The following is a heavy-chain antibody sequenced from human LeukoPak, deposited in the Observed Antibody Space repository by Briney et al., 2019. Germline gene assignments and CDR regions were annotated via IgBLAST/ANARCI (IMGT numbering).Heavy chain of an antibody. D-gene: IGHD7-27*01. CDR3: AKDLGQDAFDI. CDR1: GFTFSSYG. V-gene: IGHV3-30*18. CDR2: ISYDGSNK. J-gene: IGHJ3*02. Sequence: QSGGSLRLSCAASGFTFSSYGMHWVRQAPGKGLEWVAVISYDGSNKYYADSVKGRFTISRDNPKNTLYLQMNSLRAEDTAVYYCAKDLGQDAFDIWGQGTMVTVSS.